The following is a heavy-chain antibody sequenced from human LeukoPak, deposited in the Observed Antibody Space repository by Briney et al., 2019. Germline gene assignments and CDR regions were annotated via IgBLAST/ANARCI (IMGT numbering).Heavy chain of an antibody. Sequence: SETLSLTCTVSGGSISSGGYYWSWIRQHPGKGLEWIGYIYYSGSTYYNPSLKSRVTISVDTSKNQFSLKLSSVTAADTAVYYCASGPGGFGAREYWLDPWGQGTLVTVSS. J-gene: IGHJ5*02. CDR3: ASGPGGFGAREYWLDP. CDR2: IYYSGST. CDR1: GGSISSGGYY. V-gene: IGHV4-31*03. D-gene: IGHD3-10*01.